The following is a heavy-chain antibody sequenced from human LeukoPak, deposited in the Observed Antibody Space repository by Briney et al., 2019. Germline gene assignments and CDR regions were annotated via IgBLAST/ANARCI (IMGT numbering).Heavy chain of an antibody. D-gene: IGHD6-13*01. Sequence: PSETLSLTCTISAGSISSYYWSWIRQPPGKGLEWIGYIYYSGSTNYNPSLKSRVTISVDTSKNQFSLKLSSVTAADTAVYYCARAGRSPSSGFDPWGQGTLVTISS. CDR3: ARAGRSPSSGFDP. CDR1: AGSISSYY. CDR2: IYYSGST. J-gene: IGHJ5*02. V-gene: IGHV4-59*08.